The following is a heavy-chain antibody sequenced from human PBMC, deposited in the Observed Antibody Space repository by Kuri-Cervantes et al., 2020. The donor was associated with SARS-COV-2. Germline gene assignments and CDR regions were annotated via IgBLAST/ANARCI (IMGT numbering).Heavy chain of an antibody. Sequence: SVKVSCKASGGTFSSYAISWVRQAPGQGLEWMGGIIPIFGTANYAQKFQGRVTITTDESTSTAYMELRSLRSDDTAVYYCASTPPFGVVISMDVWGKGTTVTVSS. CDR3: ASTPPFGVVISMDV. CDR1: GGTFSSYA. D-gene: IGHD3-3*01. J-gene: IGHJ6*04. V-gene: IGHV1-69*05. CDR2: IIPIFGTA.